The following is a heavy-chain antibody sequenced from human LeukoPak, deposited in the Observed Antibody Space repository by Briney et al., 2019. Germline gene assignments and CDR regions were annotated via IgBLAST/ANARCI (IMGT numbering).Heavy chain of an antibody. CDR3: TRENGAFSPFGF. V-gene: IGHV4-4*02. J-gene: IGHJ4*02. Sequence: GSLRLSCAVSGFTFSSYAMTWVRQAPGQGLEWIGEISLSGLTNYNSSLSSRVTISLDRAKNHLSLNLRSVTAADTAIYYCTRENGAFSPFGFWGQGTVVTVSS. CDR1: GFTFSSYAM. D-gene: IGHD2-8*01. CDR2: ISLSGLT.